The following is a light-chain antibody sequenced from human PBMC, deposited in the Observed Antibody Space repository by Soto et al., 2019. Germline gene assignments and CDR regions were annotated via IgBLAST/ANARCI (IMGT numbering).Light chain of an antibody. CDR1: QSVSSN. Sequence: EVVVTQSPATLSVSPGERATLSCRASQSVSSNLAWYQQKPGQAPRLLIYGASTRATGIPARFSGSGSGTEFTLTISSLQSEDFAVYYCQQYNYSPLTFGGGTKVDIK. CDR2: GAS. CDR3: QQYNYSPLT. J-gene: IGKJ4*01. V-gene: IGKV3-15*01.